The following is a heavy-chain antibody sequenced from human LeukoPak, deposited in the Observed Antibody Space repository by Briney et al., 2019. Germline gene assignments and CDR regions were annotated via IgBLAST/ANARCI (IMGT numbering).Heavy chain of an antibody. CDR2: ISWNSGSI. V-gene: IGHV3-9*01. CDR3: AKGRNYYDSGGYSF. J-gene: IGHJ4*02. Sequence: AGGSLRLSCAASGFTFDDYAMHWVRQAPGKGLEWVSGISWNSGSIGYADSVKGRFTISRDNAKNSLYLQMNSLRAEDTALYYCAKGRNYYDSGGYSFWGQGTLVTVSS. D-gene: IGHD3-22*01. CDR1: GFTFDDYA.